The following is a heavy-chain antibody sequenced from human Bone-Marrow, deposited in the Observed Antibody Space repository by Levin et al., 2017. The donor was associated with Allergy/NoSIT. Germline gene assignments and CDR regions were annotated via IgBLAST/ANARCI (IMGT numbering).Heavy chain of an antibody. CDR2: ISGGGGST. V-gene: IGHV3-23*01. Sequence: GESLKISCAVSGFTFSNYAMSWVRQAPGKGLEWVSAISGGGGSTYYADSVKGRFTISRDNSKNTLYLQMNSLRAEDTAVYYCVRGWIQLWSEFDIWGQGTMVTVSS. D-gene: IGHD5-18*01. CDR3: VRGWIQLWSEFDI. CDR1: GFTFSNYA. J-gene: IGHJ3*02.